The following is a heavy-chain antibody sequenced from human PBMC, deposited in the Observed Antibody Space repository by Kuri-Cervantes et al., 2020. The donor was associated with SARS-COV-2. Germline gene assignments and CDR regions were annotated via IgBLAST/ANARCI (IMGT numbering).Heavy chain of an antibody. CDR3: ARLRLARTVGYGMTS. J-gene: IGHJ6*02. Sequence: KVSCKGSGYSFTSYWIGWVRQMPGKGLEWMGIIYPGDSDTRYSPSFQGQVTISADKSISTAYLQWSSLKASDTAMYYCARLRLARTVGYGMTSGAKGPRSPSP. CDR2: IYPGDSDT. V-gene: IGHV5-51*01. CDR1: GYSFTSYW. D-gene: IGHD4-23*01.